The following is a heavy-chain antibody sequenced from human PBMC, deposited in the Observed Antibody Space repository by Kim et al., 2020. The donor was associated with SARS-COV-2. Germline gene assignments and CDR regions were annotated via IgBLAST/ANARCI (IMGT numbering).Heavy chain of an antibody. Sequence: SVKVSCKASGCTFTSYVISWVRQAPGQGLEWMGWIIAIFGKTNYAQKFQGRVTITADKSTSTAYMELSSLRSEDTAVYYCAKVDDYYYDSSGYLLLRWRQGTRDRL. CDR2: IIAIFGKT. V-gene: IGHV1-69*06. CDR1: GCTFTSYV. CDR3: AKVDDYYYDSSGYLLLR. D-gene: IGHD3-22*01. J-gene: IGHJ1*01.